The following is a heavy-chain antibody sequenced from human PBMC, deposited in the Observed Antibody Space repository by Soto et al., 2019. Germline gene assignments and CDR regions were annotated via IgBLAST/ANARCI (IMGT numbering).Heavy chain of an antibody. D-gene: IGHD4-17*01. CDR3: ARVYTVTTPSLGY. Sequence: GGSLRLSCAASGFTFSSYSMNWVRQAPGKGLEWVSSISSSSSYIYYADSVKGRFTISRDNAKNSLYLQMNSLRAEDTAVYYCARVYTVTTPSLGYWGQGTLVTVSS. J-gene: IGHJ4*02. CDR2: ISSSSSYI. CDR1: GFTFSSYS. V-gene: IGHV3-21*01.